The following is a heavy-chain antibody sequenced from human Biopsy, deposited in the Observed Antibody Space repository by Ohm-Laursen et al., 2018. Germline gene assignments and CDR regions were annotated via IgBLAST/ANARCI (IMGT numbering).Heavy chain of an antibody. D-gene: IGHD4-17*01. Sequence: SLRLSCAASGFTFSRFWIHWVRQDPGKGLAWVSHTNEDGSHTDYADSVKGRFTVSRDNAKNTLYLQMNSLRAEDTAVYYCALAAAQTVTHFDYWGQGTLVTVSS. J-gene: IGHJ4*02. V-gene: IGHV3-74*01. CDR2: TNEDGSHT. CDR1: GFTFSRFW. CDR3: ALAAAQTVTHFDY.